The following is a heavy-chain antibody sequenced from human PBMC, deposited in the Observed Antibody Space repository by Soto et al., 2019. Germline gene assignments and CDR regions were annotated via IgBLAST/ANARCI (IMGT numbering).Heavy chain of an antibody. CDR3: ARVAYCGGDCYRGFDP. D-gene: IGHD2-21*02. J-gene: IGHJ5*02. CDR2: IYHSGST. Sequence: QLQLQESGSGLVKPSQTLSLTCAVSGGSISSGGYSWSWIRQPPGKGLEWIGYIYHSGSTYYNPSLKSRVTISVDRSKNQSYLKLSSVTAADTAVYYCARVAYCGGDCYRGFDPWGQGTLVTVSS. V-gene: IGHV4-30-2*01. CDR1: GGSISSGGYS.